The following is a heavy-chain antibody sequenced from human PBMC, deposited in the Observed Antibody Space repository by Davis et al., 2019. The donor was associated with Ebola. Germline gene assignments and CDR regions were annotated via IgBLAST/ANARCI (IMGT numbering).Heavy chain of an antibody. CDR2: IRSKAYGGTT. V-gene: IGHV3-49*04. J-gene: IGHJ1*01. CDR1: GFTFGDYA. D-gene: IGHD3-22*01. CDR3: TRSYDSSGYYPGYFQH. Sequence: PGGSLRLSCTASGFTFGDYAISWVRQAPGKGLEWVGFIRSKAYGGTTEYAASVKGRFTISRDDSKSIAYLQMNSLKTEDTAMYYCTRSYDSSGYYPGYFQHWGQGTLVTVSS.